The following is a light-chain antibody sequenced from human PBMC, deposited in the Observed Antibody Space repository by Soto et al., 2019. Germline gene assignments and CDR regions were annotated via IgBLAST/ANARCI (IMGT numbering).Light chain of an antibody. V-gene: IGKV3-20*01. CDR2: GAS. Sequence: EIVLTQSPCTLSLSPLEISTLSFSASQAVASRDLAWYQQKPGQAPRLLIYGASSRATGIPDRFSGSGSGTVFTLTINILEPDDFAVYYCHQYGNSPQTFGQGTKVDI. CDR3: HQYGNSPQT. J-gene: IGKJ1*01. CDR1: QAVASRD.